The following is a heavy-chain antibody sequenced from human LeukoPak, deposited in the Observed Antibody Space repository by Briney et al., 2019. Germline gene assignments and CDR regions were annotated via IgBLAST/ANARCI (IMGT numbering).Heavy chain of an antibody. Sequence: GGSLRLSCAATGFTFTKHWMSWVRQSRGKGLECVAKIREDGNERHYVDSVKGRFTISRDNARNSLYLQMNNVRVDDTAVYYCVRDYRGGWSDYWGQGTQVTVSS. V-gene: IGHV3-7*01. J-gene: IGHJ4*02. D-gene: IGHD1-26*01. CDR3: VRDYRGGWSDY. CDR2: IREDGNER. CDR1: GFTFTKHW.